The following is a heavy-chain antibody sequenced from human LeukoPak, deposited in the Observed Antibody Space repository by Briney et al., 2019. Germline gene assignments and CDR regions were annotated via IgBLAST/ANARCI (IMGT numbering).Heavy chain of an antibody. V-gene: IGHV3-21*04. Sequence: GGSLRLSCAVSGFNFNTYSMNWVRQAPGKGLEWVSSISSSSSYIYYADSVKGRFTISRDNAKNSLYLQMNSLRAEDTAVYYCAKVVVVVPAAADAFGIWGQGTMVTVSS. D-gene: IGHD2-2*01. CDR2: ISSSSSYI. J-gene: IGHJ3*02. CDR1: GFNFNTYS. CDR3: AKVVVVVPAAADAFGI.